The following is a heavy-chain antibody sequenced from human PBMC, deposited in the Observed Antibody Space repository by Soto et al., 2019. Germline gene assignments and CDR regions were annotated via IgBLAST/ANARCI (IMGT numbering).Heavy chain of an antibody. D-gene: IGHD2-15*01. CDR1: GFIFSGYS. CDR2: ISSSSKTI. J-gene: IGHJ6*02. V-gene: IGHV3-48*02. CDR3: ARGRGDSFYYAMDV. Sequence: GSLRLSCAASGFIFSGYSMNWVRQAPGKGLEWISYISSSSKTIHFADSVKGRFTISRDDAKTSLYLEVNSLRDEDTAVYYCARGRGDSFYYAMDVWGQGTTVTVSS.